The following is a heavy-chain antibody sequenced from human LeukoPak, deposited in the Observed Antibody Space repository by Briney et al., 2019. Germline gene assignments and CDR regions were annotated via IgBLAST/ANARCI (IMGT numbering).Heavy chain of an antibody. CDR3: AKNRDSSDYPRDFDF. CDR1: GFTFSSYG. J-gene: IGHJ4*02. CDR2: IRHDGSYQ. Sequence: GGSLTLSCAAFGFTFSSYGMHWVRQTPGKGLGWVAFIRHDGSYQQYADSVKGRFTVSRDNSKDMVYLQMNSLRTEDTAVYYCAKNRDSSDYPRDFDFWGQGTLVTVSS. D-gene: IGHD3-22*01. V-gene: IGHV3-30*02.